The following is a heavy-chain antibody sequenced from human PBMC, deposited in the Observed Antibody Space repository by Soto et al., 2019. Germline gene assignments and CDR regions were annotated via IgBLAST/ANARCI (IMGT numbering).Heavy chain of an antibody. CDR2: ISAYNGNT. CDR1: GYTFSTHA. CDR3: AREGVAVAGTKAFDI. D-gene: IGHD6-19*01. Sequence: ASVKVSCKASGYTFSTHAMHWVRQAPGQSLEWMGWISAYNGNTNYAQKLQGRVTMTTDTSTSTAYMELRSLRSDDTAVYYCAREGVAVAGTKAFDIWGQGTMVTVSS. J-gene: IGHJ3*02. V-gene: IGHV1-18*04.